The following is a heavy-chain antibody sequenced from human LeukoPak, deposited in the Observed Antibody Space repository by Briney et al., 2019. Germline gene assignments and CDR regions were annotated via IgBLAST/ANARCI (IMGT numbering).Heavy chain of an antibody. CDR1: AYTFTSFY. J-gene: IGHJ5*02. Sequence: ASVKVSCKASAYTFTSFYMHWVRQTPGHGLGWRGIINPSGGSTSYAQKFTGRVTMTRDTSTSTVYMELSSLRSDDTAVYYCARDRRELSFDPWGEGTLVTVSS. V-gene: IGHV1-46*01. CDR2: INPSGGST. D-gene: IGHD1-26*01. CDR3: ARDRRELSFDP.